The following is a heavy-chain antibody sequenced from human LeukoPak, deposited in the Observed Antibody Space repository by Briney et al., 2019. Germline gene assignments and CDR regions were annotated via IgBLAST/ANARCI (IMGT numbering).Heavy chain of an antibody. D-gene: IGHD6-19*01. CDR3: ARDAQWLARVYYYGMDV. CDR1: GYTFTSYG. CDR2: IIAYSGNT. Sequence: ASVKVSCKASGYTFTSYGISWVRQAPGQGLEWMGWIIAYSGNTNYAQKVQGRVTMTTDTSTSTAYMELRSLRSDDTAVYYCARDAQWLARVYYYGMDVWGQGTTVTVSS. V-gene: IGHV1-18*01. J-gene: IGHJ6*02.